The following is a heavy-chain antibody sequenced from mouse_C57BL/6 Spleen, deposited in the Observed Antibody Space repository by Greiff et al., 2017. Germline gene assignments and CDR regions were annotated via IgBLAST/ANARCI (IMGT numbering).Heavy chain of an antibody. J-gene: IGHJ2*01. CDR1: GYTFTSYG. D-gene: IGHD1-1*01. CDR3: AREGYYYGSSYDYFDY. Sequence: VQLQQSGAELARPGASVQLSCKASGYTFTSYGIRWVKQRTGPGLEWIGEIYPRSGNTYYNEKFKGKATLTADKSSSTAYMELRSLTSEDSAVYFCAREGYYYGSSYDYFDYWGQGTTLTVSS. CDR2: IYPRSGNT. V-gene: IGHV1-81*01.